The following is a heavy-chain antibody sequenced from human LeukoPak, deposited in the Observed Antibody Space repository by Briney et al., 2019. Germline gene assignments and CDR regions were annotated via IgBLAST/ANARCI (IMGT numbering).Heavy chain of an antibody. Sequence: GGSLRLSCAASGFTVSSNYMSWVRQAPGKGLEWGSVIYSGGSTYYADSVKGRFTISRDNSKNTLYLQMNSLRAEDTAVYYCARQPGYGGIPYYFDYWGQGTLVTVSS. V-gene: IGHV3-53*01. CDR1: GFTVSSNY. CDR3: ARQPGYGGIPYYFDY. J-gene: IGHJ4*02. CDR2: IYSGGST. D-gene: IGHD4-23*01.